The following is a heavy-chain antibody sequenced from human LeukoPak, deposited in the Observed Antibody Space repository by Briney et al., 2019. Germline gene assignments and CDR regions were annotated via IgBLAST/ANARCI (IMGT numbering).Heavy chain of an antibody. CDR1: GFTVSSNY. V-gene: IGHV3-23*01. CDR3: AKGVGYYTGYSYHYYMDV. Sequence: PGGSLRLSCAASGFTVSSNYMSWVRQAPGKGLEWVSTISGSGAGTYYADSMKGRTTISRDNSKNTLYLQVNSLRDEDTAVYYCAKGVGYYTGYSYHYYMDVWGKGTTVTISS. D-gene: IGHD3-3*01. CDR2: ISGSGAGT. J-gene: IGHJ6*03.